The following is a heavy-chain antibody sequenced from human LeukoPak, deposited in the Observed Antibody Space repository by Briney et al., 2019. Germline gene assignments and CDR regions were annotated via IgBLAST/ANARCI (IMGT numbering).Heavy chain of an antibody. V-gene: IGHV3-23*01. CDR1: GFTFSSYA. D-gene: IGHD3-22*01. Sequence: GGSLRLSCAASGFTFSSYAMSWVRQAPGKGLEWVSAISGSGGSTYYADSVKGRFTISRDNSKNTLYLQMNSLRAEDTAVYYCARDSPDYDSSGYYDYWGQGTLVTVSS. CDR3: ARDSPDYDSSGYYDY. J-gene: IGHJ4*02. CDR2: ISGSGGST.